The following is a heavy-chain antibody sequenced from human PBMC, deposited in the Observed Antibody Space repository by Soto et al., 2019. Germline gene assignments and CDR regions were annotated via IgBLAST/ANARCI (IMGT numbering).Heavy chain of an antibody. Sequence: PGGSMRISSAASRFTFSSYAMSWVRKNTGKGLEWVSAISGSGDGTYYADSVKGRFTISRDNSKNTLYLHMNSLKLEDTAVYYCAKDPGYCSFGRCSSVDYWGQGTLVTVSS. CDR2: ISGSGDGT. CDR3: AKDPGYCSFGRCSSVDY. V-gene: IGHV3-23*01. J-gene: IGHJ4*02. D-gene: IGHD2-15*01. CDR1: RFTFSSYA.